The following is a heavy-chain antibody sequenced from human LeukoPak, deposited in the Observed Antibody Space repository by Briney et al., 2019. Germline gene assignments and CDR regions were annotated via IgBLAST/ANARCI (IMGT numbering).Heavy chain of an antibody. CDR2: IYYSGST. Sequence: PSETLSLTCSVFGGSISSGGSYWSWIRQHPGKGLEWIGDIYYSGSTRYNPSLESRVTISLDTSKNQFSLSLTSVTAADTAVYYCAREPRWYYYDSASYYFDYWGQGTLVTVSS. V-gene: IGHV4-61*08. D-gene: IGHD3-22*01. J-gene: IGHJ4*02. CDR1: GGSISSGGSY. CDR3: AREPRWYYYDSASYYFDY.